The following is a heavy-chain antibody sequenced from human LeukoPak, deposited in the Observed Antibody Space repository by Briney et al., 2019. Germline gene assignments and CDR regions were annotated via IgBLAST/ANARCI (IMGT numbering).Heavy chain of an antibody. CDR1: GDSISSHYC. Sequence: SETLSLTCTVSGDSISSHYCWGWIRQSPGEGLGWIVHICRSGSTFYNVSLNRRLTISIDTSKDQFSLKLSSLTAADTAVYYCARVDHTADYYYYMDVWGKGTTVTVSS. CDR3: ARVDHTADYYYYMDV. J-gene: IGHJ6*03. V-gene: IGHV4-38-2*02. D-gene: IGHD4-17*01. CDR2: ICRSGST.